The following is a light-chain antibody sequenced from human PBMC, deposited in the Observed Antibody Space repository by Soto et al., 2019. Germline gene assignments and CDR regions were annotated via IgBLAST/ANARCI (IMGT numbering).Light chain of an antibody. V-gene: IGKV3-11*01. CDR3: QQRSNWPQFT. CDR1: QSVRSY. J-gene: IGKJ3*01. CDR2: DAS. Sequence: EIVLTQSPATLSLSPGERATLSCRASQSVRSYVAWYQQKPGQAPRLLIYDASNRATGIPARFSGSGSGTDFTLTISSLEPEDFAGYYCQQRSNWPQFTFGPGTKVDIK.